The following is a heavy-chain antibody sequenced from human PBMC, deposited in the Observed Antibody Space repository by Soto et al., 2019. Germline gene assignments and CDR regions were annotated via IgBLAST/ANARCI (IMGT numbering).Heavy chain of an antibody. D-gene: IGHD2-2*01. Sequence: PGGSLRLSCAGSGFTFSSYAMTWVRQAPGKXLEWVSTLSDNGGHTYYADSVKGRFTISRDNSKNTLYLQMNSLRAEDTAVYYRAKDSQSVLVSAARVYGMDVWGQGATVTVSS. V-gene: IGHV3-23*01. CDR3: AKDSQSVLVSAARVYGMDV. CDR1: GFTFSSYA. CDR2: LSDNGGHT. J-gene: IGHJ6*02.